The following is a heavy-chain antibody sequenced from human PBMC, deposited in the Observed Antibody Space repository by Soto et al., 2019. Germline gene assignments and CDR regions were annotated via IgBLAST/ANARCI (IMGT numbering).Heavy chain of an antibody. D-gene: IGHD2-2*03. J-gene: IGHJ4*02. CDR1: GGSFSGYY. V-gene: IGHV4-34*01. CDR3: ARSIADGYCSSTSCYKYFDY. Sequence: QVQLQQWGAGLLKPSETLSLTCAVYGGSFSGYYWSWIRQPPGKGLEWIGEINHSGSTNYNPSLKSRVTISVDTSKNQFSLKLISVTAADTAVYYCARSIADGYCSSTSCYKYFDYWGQGTLVTVSS. CDR2: INHSGST.